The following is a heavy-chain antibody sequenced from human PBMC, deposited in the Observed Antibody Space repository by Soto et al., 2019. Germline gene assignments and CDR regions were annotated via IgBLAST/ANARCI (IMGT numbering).Heavy chain of an antibody. J-gene: IGHJ4*02. CDR1: GFTFSSYA. V-gene: IGHV3-23*01. Sequence: PGGSLRLSFAASGFTFSSYAMSWVRQAPGKGLEWVSAISGSGGSTYYADSVKGRFTISRDNSKNTLYLQMNSLRAEDTAVYYCAKCLFMITFGGVIVPPSFDYWGQGTLVTVSS. CDR2: ISGSGGST. CDR3: AKCLFMITFGGVIVPPSFDY. D-gene: IGHD3-16*02.